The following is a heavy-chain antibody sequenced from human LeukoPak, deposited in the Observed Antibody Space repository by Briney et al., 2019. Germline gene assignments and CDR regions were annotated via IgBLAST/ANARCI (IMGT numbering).Heavy chain of an antibody. V-gene: IGHV1-18*01. D-gene: IGHD5-18*01. Sequence: ASVKVSCKASGYTFTSYAISWVRQAPGQGLEWMGWISGYNGNTEYAQKVQGRVTMTTDTSTSTAYMELRSLRSDDTAVYYCARGYSYGSDYYYGMDVWGQGTTVTVSS. J-gene: IGHJ6*02. CDR3: ARGYSYGSDYYYGMDV. CDR1: GYTFTSYA. CDR2: ISGYNGNT.